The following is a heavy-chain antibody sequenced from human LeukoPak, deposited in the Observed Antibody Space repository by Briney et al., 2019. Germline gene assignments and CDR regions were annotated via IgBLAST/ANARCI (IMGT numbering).Heavy chain of an antibody. CDR3: ARDAGYCSGGSCYYYYYYMDV. CDR1: GGTFSSYA. J-gene: IGHJ6*03. Sequence: SVKVSCKASGGTFSSYAISWVRQAPGQGLEWMGRIIPIFGTANYAQKFQGRVTITTDESTSTAYMELSSLRSEDTAVYYCARDAGYCSGGSCYYYYYYMDVWGQGTTVTVSS. CDR2: IIPIFGTA. V-gene: IGHV1-69*05. D-gene: IGHD2-15*01.